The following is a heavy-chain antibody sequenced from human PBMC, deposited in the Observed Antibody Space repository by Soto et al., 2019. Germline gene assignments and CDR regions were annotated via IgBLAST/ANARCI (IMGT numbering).Heavy chain of an antibody. CDR2: INHSGST. CDR3: ARKRAAAGTRGRVNYYYYGTDV. CDR1: GGSFSGYY. J-gene: IGHJ6*02. Sequence: SATLSLTCAVYGGSFSGYYWSWIRQPPGKWLEWIGEINHSGSTNYNPSLKSRVTISVDTSKNQFSLKMSSVTAADTAVYYCARKRAAAGTRGRVNYYYYGTDVWGQGTTVT. D-gene: IGHD6-13*01. V-gene: IGHV4-34*01.